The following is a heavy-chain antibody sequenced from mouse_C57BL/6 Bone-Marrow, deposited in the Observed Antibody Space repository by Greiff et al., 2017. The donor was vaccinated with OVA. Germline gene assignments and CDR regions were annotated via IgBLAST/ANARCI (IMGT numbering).Heavy chain of an antibody. CDR3: AKTGMITGLWDFDV. J-gene: IGHJ1*03. CDR1: GFSLTSYG. Sequence: VKLMESGPGLVAPSQSLSITCTVSGFSLTSYGVSWVRQPPGKGLEWLGVIWGDGSTNYHSALISRLSISKDNSKSQVFLKLNSLQTDDTATYYGAKTGMITGLWDFDVWGTGTTVTVSS. D-gene: IGHD2-4*01. V-gene: IGHV2-3*01. CDR2: IWGDGST.